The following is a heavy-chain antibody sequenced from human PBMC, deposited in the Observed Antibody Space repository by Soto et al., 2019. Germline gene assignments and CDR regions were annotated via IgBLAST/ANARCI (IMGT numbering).Heavy chain of an antibody. CDR3: ARDDIPGIAVSTYGMDV. CDR2: IWYDGSNE. Sequence: GGSLRLSCAASGFIFSNFGMHWVRQAPGKGLEWVAVIWYDGSNEYYADSVKGRFTISKDDSKSTLYLQMNSLRAEDTAVYYCARDDIPGIAVSTYGMDVWGQGTTVTVSS. V-gene: IGHV3-33*01. J-gene: IGHJ6*02. D-gene: IGHD6-19*01. CDR1: GFIFSNFG.